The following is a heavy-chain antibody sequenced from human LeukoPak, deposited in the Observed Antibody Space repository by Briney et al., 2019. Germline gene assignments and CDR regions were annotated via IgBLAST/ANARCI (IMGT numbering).Heavy chain of an antibody. CDR2: MNPNSGNT. CDR1: GYTFTSYG. J-gene: IGHJ4*02. D-gene: IGHD3-10*01. CDR3: ARVARNYYGSGSYPY. V-gene: IGHV1-8*02. Sequence: ASVKVSCKASGYTFTSYGISWVRQATGQGLEWMGWMNPNSGNTGYAQKFQGRVTMTRNTSISTAYMELSSLRSEDTAVYYCARVARNYYGSGSYPYWGQGTLVTVSS.